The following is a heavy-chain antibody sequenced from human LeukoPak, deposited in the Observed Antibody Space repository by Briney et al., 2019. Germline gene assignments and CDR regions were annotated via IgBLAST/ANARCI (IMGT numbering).Heavy chain of an antibody. Sequence: PGGSLRLSCAASGFTFNGSAMHWVRQAPGKGLEWVALISYDGKNKYYEDSVKGRLTISRDNSKNTVFLEMNSLRVEDTAVYFCARDGLYQDSDGFDSESFDYWGQGTLVTVSS. J-gene: IGHJ4*02. CDR1: GFTFNGSA. V-gene: IGHV3-30*04. D-gene: IGHD2-2*01. CDR3: ARDGLYQDSDGFDSESFDY. CDR2: ISYDGKNK.